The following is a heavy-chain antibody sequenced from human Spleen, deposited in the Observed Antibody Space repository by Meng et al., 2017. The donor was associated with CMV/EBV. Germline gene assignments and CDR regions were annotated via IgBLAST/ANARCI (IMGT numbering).Heavy chain of an antibody. CDR1: GYTFTGNY. J-gene: IGHJ4*02. CDR2: INPNSGGT. D-gene: IGHD1-26*01. Sequence: ASVKVSCKASGYTFTGNYMHWVRQAPGQGLEWMGWINPNSGGTKYAQKFQGRVTMTRDTSISTAYMELSRLRSDDTAVYYCARELWEPPHFDYWGQGTLVTVSS. V-gene: IGHV1-2*02. CDR3: ARELWEPPHFDY.